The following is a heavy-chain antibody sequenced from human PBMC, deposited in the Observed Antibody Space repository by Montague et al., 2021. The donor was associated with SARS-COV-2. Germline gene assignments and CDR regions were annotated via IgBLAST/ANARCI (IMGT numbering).Heavy chain of an antibody. J-gene: IGHJ4*02. V-gene: IGHV2-70*01. CDR3: ARRRYGSGSYYLDY. CDR1: GFSLSTSGMC. Sequence: PALVKPTQTLTLTCTFSGFSLSTSGMCVSWIRQPPGKALEWLALIDWDDDKYYSTSLKTRLTISKDTSKNQVVLTMTNMDPVDTATYYCARRRYGSGSYYLDYWGQGTRVTVAS. D-gene: IGHD3-10*01. CDR2: IDWDDDK.